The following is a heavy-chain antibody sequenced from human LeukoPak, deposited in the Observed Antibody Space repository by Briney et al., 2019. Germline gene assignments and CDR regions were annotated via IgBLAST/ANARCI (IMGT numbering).Heavy chain of an antibody. CDR3: ARLRGRQWELFDY. Sequence: SETLSLTCAVSGYFISSGYYWGWIRQPPGKGLEGIGSIYHSGSTYYNPSLKSRVTISVDTYKNQFSLKLSSVRAADTAVSFCARLRGRQWELFDYWGQGTLVTVSS. CDR2: IYHSGST. CDR1: GYFISSGYY. D-gene: IGHD1-26*01. J-gene: IGHJ4*02. V-gene: IGHV4-38-2*01.